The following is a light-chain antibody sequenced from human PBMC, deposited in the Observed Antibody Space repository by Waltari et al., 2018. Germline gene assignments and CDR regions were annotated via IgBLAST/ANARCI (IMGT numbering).Light chain of an antibody. CDR2: GAS. Sequence: DIQLTQSPSSLSASVGDTVIISCRASQTIGTYLNWYQQRPGKAPKLLIYGASLWQSGVPWRFSGSVSGTDFTLTISRLQPEDFVIYSCQQGYVTPLTFGQGTRLEI. J-gene: IGKJ5*01. CDR3: QQGYVTPLT. V-gene: IGKV1-39*01. CDR1: QTIGTY.